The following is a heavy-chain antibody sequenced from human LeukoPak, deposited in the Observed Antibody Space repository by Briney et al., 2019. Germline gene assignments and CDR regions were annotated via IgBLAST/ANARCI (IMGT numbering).Heavy chain of an antibody. D-gene: IGHD2-2*01. CDR3: ARGTYCSSTSCPYGYYMDV. CDR2: ISSSGSTI. CDR1: GFTFSDYY. V-gene: IGHV3-11*04. J-gene: IGHJ6*03. Sequence: GGSLRLSCAASGFTFSDYYMSWIRQAPGKGLEWVSYISSSGSTIYYADSVKGRFTISRDNAKNPLYLQMNSLRAEDTAVYYCARGTYCSSTSCPYGYYMDVWGKGTTVTVSS.